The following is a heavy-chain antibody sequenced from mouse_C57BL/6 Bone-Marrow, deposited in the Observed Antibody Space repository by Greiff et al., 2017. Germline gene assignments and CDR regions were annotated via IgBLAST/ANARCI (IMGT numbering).Heavy chain of an antibody. CDR1: GFTFSSYG. Sequence: EVKLQESGGDLVKPGGSLKLSCAASGFTFSSYGMSWVRQTPDKRLEWVATISSGGSYTYYPDSVKGRFTISRDNAKNTLYLQMSSLKSEDTAMYYCARRGIYYDYEFAYWGQGTLVTVSA. J-gene: IGHJ3*01. V-gene: IGHV5-6*02. CDR2: ISSGGSYT. CDR3: ARRGIYYDYEFAY. D-gene: IGHD2-4*01.